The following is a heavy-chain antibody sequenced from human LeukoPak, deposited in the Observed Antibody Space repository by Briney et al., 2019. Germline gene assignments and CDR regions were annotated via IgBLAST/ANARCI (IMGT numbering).Heavy chain of an antibody. Sequence: GESLKISCKGSGYSFTNYWITWVRQMPGKGLEWMGRIDPSDSYTNYSPSFQGHVTISADKSISTAYLQWSSLKASDTAMYYCARHWFGESHNWLDPWGQGTLVTVSS. CDR3: ARHWFGESHNWLDP. V-gene: IGHV5-10-1*01. CDR2: IDPSDSYT. J-gene: IGHJ5*02. D-gene: IGHD3-10*01. CDR1: GYSFTNYW.